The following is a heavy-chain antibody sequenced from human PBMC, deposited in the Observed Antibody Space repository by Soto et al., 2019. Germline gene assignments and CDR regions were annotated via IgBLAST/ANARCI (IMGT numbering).Heavy chain of an antibody. Sequence: QVQMVDSGGGVVQPGTSLRLSCVASGFTFGRSGMHWVRQATGGALEWVAIIWFDGSTKYYVDSVKGRLTVSTDNSKNTLYLQTDSLRGDDTAVYYCARHLNTRDIDYWGQATLVTVSS. V-gene: IGHV3-33*01. CDR1: GFTFGRSG. CDR3: ARHLNTRDIDY. J-gene: IGHJ4*02. CDR2: IWFDGSTK. D-gene: IGHD1-26*01.